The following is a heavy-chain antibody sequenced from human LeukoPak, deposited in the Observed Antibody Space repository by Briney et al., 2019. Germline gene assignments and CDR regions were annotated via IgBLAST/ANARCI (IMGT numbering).Heavy chain of an antibody. CDR1: GFIFSSYA. V-gene: IGHV3-74*01. CDR2: IDTDGSFT. J-gene: IGHJ4*02. D-gene: IGHD1-26*01. Sequence: GGSLRLSCAASGFIFSSYAMHWVRQAPGKGLVWVSRIDTDGSFTSYADSVRGRFTISRDNAKDTLYLQMSSLRAEDTAVYYCIRGTVGAPGNDYWGQGTLVTVSS. CDR3: IRGTVGAPGNDY.